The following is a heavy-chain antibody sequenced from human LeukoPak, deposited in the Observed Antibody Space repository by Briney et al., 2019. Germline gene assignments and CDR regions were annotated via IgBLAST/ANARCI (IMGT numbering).Heavy chain of an antibody. D-gene: IGHD4-11*01. CDR3: TKIGSMTTVTAPDSPVDH. V-gene: IGHV3-23*01. J-gene: IGHJ4*02. CDR1: GFTFSSYA. CDR2: ISGSGATT. Sequence: GGSLRLSCAASGFTFSSYAMSWVRQAPGKGLEWVSAISGSGATTYYADSVKGRFTISRDNSKNTLYLQMNSLRAEDTAVYYCTKIGSMTTVTAPDSPVDHWGQGTLVTVSS.